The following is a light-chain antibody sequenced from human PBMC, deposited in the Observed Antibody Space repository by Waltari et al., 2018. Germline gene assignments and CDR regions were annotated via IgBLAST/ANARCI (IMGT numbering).Light chain of an antibody. Sequence: EIVMTQSPATLSMSPGERATLSCRASQSISTNLAWYQQRPGQAPRLLIYDTSTRATDIPVKFSGSGSGTEFTLTISDLQPEDFAVYYCQQYNNWPPLYTFGQGTKLDIK. V-gene: IGKV3-15*01. CDR3: QQYNNWPPLYT. J-gene: IGKJ2*01. CDR1: QSISTN. CDR2: DTS.